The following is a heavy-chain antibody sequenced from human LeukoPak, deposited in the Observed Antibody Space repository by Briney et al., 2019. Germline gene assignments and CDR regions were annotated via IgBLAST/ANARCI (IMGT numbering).Heavy chain of an antibody. CDR1: GFTFSTYA. Sequence: GGSLRLSCSASGFTFSTYAMHWVRQAPGKGLEYVSGISRNGGDTHYADSVKGRFTISRDNSKNTLYLQMSSLRPEDTAFYYCVNQHSGNLYWGQGTPVTVS. CDR2: ISRNGGDT. D-gene: IGHD3-10*01. CDR3: VNQHSGNLY. V-gene: IGHV3-64D*09. J-gene: IGHJ4*02.